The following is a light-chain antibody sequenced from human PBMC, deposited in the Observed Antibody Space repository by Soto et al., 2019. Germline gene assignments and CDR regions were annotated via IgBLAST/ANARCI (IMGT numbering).Light chain of an antibody. Sequence: DIQMTQSPSTLSASVGDRVTITCRASQSISSWLAWYQQKPGKAPKLLIYKASTLESGVPSRFTGSRSGTEFTLTISSLQPDDFATYYCQQYNSYSQTFGQGTKAEIK. CDR3: QQYNSYSQT. CDR2: KAS. J-gene: IGKJ1*01. CDR1: QSISSW. V-gene: IGKV1-5*03.